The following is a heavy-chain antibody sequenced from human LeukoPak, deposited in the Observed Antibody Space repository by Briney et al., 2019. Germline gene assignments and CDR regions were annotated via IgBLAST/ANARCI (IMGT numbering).Heavy chain of an antibody. CDR3: AKARGSGSYYHYYYYMDV. CDR2: ISGSGGST. V-gene: IGHV3-23*01. J-gene: IGHJ6*03. D-gene: IGHD3-10*01. Sequence: SWVRQAXGKGLEWVSAISGSGGSTYYADSVKGRFTISRDNSKNTLYLQMNSLRAEDTAVYYCAKARGSGSYYHYYYYMDVWGKGTTVTVSS.